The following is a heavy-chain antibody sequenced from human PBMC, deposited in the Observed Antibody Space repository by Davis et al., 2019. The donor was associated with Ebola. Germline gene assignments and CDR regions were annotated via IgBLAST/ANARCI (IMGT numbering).Heavy chain of an antibody. Sequence: PGGSLRLSCKVSGYSFTSYWIGWVRQMPGKGLEWMGIIYPGASDTRSSPSFQGQVTISADKSISTAYLQWSSLKASDTAMYYCARWGYSSGYYQLHFDYWGQGTLVTVSS. CDR2: IYPGASDT. D-gene: IGHD3-22*01. V-gene: IGHV5-51*01. J-gene: IGHJ4*02. CDR3: ARWGYSSGYYQLHFDY. CDR1: GYSFTSYW.